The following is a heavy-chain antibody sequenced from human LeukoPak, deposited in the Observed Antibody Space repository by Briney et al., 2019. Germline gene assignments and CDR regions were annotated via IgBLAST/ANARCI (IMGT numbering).Heavy chain of an antibody. Sequence: GGSLRLSCAASGFTFNNYSMNWVRHAPGKGLEWVSSISSSSSYIYYADSVKGRFTISRDSAKNSLYLQMNSLRAEHTAVYYCARAYCSGGSCYLTRFDYWGQGTLVTVSS. CDR3: ARAYCSGGSCYLTRFDY. CDR1: GFTFNNYS. V-gene: IGHV3-21*01. CDR2: ISSSSSYI. J-gene: IGHJ4*02. D-gene: IGHD2-15*01.